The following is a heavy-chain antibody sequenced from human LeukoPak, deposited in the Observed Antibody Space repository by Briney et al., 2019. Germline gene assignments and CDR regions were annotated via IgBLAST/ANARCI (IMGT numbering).Heavy chain of an antibody. CDR3: ARGVLWFGELLYF. CDR2: INSDGSST. D-gene: IGHD3-10*01. Sequence: GGSLRLSCTASGFTFGDYAMSWVRQAPGKGLVWVSRINSDGSSTSYADSVKGRFTISRDNAKNTLYLQMNSLRAEDTAVYYCARGVLWFGELLYFWGQGTLVTVSS. CDR1: GFTFGDYA. J-gene: IGHJ4*02. V-gene: IGHV3-74*01.